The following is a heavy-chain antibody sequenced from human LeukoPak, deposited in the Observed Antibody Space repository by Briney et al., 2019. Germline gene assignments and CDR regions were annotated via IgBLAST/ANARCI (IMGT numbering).Heavy chain of an antibody. CDR2: INYSGST. V-gene: IGHV4-34*01. CDR3: ARGDRMIVVVRPDAFDI. CDR1: GGSFRGYY. D-gene: IGHD3-22*01. Sequence: PSETLSLTCAVYGGSFRGYYWRWIRQPPGKGLEWIGEINYSGSTNYNPSLKSRVTISVDTSKNQFSLKLSSVTAADTAVYYCARGDRMIVVVRPDAFDIWGQGTMVTVSS. J-gene: IGHJ3*02.